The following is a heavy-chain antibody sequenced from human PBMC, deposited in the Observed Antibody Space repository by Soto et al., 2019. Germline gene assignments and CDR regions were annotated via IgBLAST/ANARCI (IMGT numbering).Heavy chain of an antibody. J-gene: IGHJ5*02. Sequence: SETLSLTCTVSGGSIRTSDNFWGWVRQGPGKGLEWVGSIHSSGGAVYNPSLKSRVTIFVDTPKNQFSLTLRSVTASDTAIYYCASGLDISGTTVPWGQGTLVTVSS. CDR2: IHSSGGA. CDR3: ASGLDISGTTVP. D-gene: IGHD1-7*01. CDR1: GGSIRTSDNF. V-gene: IGHV4-39*01.